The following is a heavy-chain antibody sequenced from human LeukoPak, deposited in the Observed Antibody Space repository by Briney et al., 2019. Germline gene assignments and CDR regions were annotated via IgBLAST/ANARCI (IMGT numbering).Heavy chain of an antibody. J-gene: IGHJ6*02. CDR3: ARDVGFLEWLPLYYYGMDV. Sequence: ASVKVSCKASGYTFTSYAMNWVRQAPGQGLEWMGWINTNTGNPTYAQGFTGRFVFSLDTSVSTAYLQISSLKAEDTAVYYCARDVGFLEWLPLYYYGMDVWGQGTTVTVSS. D-gene: IGHD3-3*01. CDR1: GYTFTSYA. V-gene: IGHV7-4-1*02. CDR2: INTNTGNP.